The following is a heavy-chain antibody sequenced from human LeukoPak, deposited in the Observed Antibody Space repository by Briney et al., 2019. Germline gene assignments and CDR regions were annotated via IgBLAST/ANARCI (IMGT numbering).Heavy chain of an antibody. CDR3: ANTVTTYYYYGMDV. J-gene: IGHJ6*04. CDR1: GFTFSSYG. V-gene: IGHV3-30*18. Sequence: GRSLRLSCAASGFTFSSYGMHWVRQAPGKGLEGVAVISYDGSNKYYADSVKGRFTISRDNSKNTLYLQMNSLRAEDTAVYYCANTVTTYYYYGMDVWGKGTTVTVSS. D-gene: IGHD4-17*01. CDR2: ISYDGSNK.